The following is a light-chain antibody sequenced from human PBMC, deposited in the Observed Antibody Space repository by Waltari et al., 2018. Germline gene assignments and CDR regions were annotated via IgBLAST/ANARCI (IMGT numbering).Light chain of an antibody. V-gene: IGLV2-14*03. J-gene: IGLJ3*02. CDR1: ATDVGGYNY. CDR2: DVS. Sequence: QSALTQPASVSGSPGQSITISCTGTATDVGGYNYVSWYQQHPGKSPNLIIFDVSRHPSGMAKRFSGPKFGNGASLTISGVQPEDDADCYCCSFTSSSTWVVGGGIKLTVL. CDR3: CSFTSSSTWV.